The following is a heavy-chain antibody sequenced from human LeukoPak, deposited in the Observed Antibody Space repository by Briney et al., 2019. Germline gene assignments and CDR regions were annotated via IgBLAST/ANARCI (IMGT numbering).Heavy chain of an antibody. D-gene: IGHD7-27*01. Sequence: GGSLRLSCIASGFTFNDYTMHWVRQAPGKGLEWVSGITGSSDSVDFADSVSGRFTISRDNARNSLHLQMNSLRAEDTAFYYCAKSNWGSPFDYWGQGTLVTVSS. J-gene: IGHJ4*02. CDR3: AKSNWGSPFDY. CDR1: GFTFNDYT. CDR2: ITGSSDSV. V-gene: IGHV3-9*01.